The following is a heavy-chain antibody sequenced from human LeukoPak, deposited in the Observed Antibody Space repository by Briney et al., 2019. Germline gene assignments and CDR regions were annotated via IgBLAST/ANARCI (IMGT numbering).Heavy chain of an antibody. J-gene: IGHJ4*02. D-gene: IGHD3-10*01. V-gene: IGHV4-4*02. CDR2: IYHSGST. CDR3: AIDYYGLDYFDY. Sequence: SETLSLTCAVSGGSISSSNWWSWVRQPPGKGLEWIGEIYHSGSTNYNPSLKSRVTISVDTSKNQFSLKLSSVTAADTAVYYCAIDYYGLDYFDYWGQGTLVTVSS. CDR1: GGSISSSNW.